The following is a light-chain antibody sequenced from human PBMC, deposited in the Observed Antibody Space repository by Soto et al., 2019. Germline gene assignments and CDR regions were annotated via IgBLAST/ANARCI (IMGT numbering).Light chain of an antibody. CDR3: QQYYSYPLSTT. CDR2: AAS. J-gene: IGKJ5*01. CDR1: QGISSY. Sequence: AIRMTQSPSSFSASTGDRVTITCRASQGISSYLAWYQQKPGKAPKLLIYAASTLQSGVPSRFSGSGSGTDFTLTISCLQSEDFATYYCQQYYSYPLSTTFGQGTRLEIK. V-gene: IGKV1-8*01.